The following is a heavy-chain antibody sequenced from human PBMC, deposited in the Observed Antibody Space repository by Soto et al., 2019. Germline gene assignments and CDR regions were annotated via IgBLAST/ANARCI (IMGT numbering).Heavy chain of an antibody. CDR1: GFTFSSYA. CDR2: ISGSGGST. CDR3: AKEGAEYSSSYYSYYMDV. V-gene: IGHV3-23*01. J-gene: IGHJ6*03. Sequence: RGSLRLSCAASGFTFSSYAMSWVRQAPGKGLEWVSAISGSGGSTYYADSVKGRFTISRDNSKNTQYLQMNSLRAEDTAVYYFAKEGAEYSSSYYSYYMDVWGKGTTVTVSS. D-gene: IGHD6-6*01.